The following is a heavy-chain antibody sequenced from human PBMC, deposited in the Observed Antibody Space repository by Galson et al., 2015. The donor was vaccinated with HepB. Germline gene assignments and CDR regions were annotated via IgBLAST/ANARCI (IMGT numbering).Heavy chain of an antibody. CDR2: INTDGRNT. CDR1: GFTFSSYW. J-gene: IGHJ3*02. V-gene: IGHV3-74*01. CDR3: ARVQGYFSGYDDAFDI. Sequence: SLRLSCAASGFTFSSYWMHWVRQVPGKGLVWVSCINTDGRNTGYADSVKGRFTISRDNARNTLYLQMSSLRAEDTAVYYCARVQGYFSGYDDAFDIWGQGTMVTVSS. D-gene: IGHD5-12*01.